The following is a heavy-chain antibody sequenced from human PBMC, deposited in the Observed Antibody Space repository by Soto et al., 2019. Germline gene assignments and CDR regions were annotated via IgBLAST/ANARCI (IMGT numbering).Heavy chain of an antibody. CDR2: INHSGST. J-gene: IGHJ4*02. Sequence: PSETLSLTCAVYGGSFSGYYWSWIRQPPGKGLEWIGEINHSGSTNYNPSLKSRVTISVDTSKNQFSLKLSSVTAADTAVYYCARSPYCSGGSCFYSHLSKFPDYWGQGTQVTVSS. V-gene: IGHV4-34*01. D-gene: IGHD2-15*01. CDR1: GGSFSGYY. CDR3: ARSPYCSGGSCFYSHLSKFPDY.